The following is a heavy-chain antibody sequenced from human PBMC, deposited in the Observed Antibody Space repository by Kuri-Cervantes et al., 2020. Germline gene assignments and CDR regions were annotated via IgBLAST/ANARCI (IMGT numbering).Heavy chain of an antibody. V-gene: IGHV3-9*01. D-gene: IGHD3-3*01. CDR1: GFIFDEYA. CDR2: INWNSNLI. J-gene: IGHJ6*03. Sequence: SLKISCVVSGFIFDEYAMHWVWQVPGKGLEWVSGINWNSNLIGYVDSVKGRFTISRDNAKSSLYLQMNSLRAEDTAVYYCARGAPYYDFWSGYRDYYMDVWGKGTTVTVSS. CDR3: ARGAPYYDFWSGYRDYYMDV.